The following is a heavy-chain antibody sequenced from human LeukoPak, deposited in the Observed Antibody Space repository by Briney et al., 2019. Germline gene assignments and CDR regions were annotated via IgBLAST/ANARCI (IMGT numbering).Heavy chain of an antibody. CDR2: ISAYNGNT. J-gene: IGHJ5*02. Sequence: ASVKVSCKTSGYTLPSHGISWVRQAPGQGLEWMGWISAYNGNTNYAQKLQGRVTMTTDTSTSTAYMELRSLRSDDTAVYYCARGEDYYDAPWGQGTLVTVSS. CDR3: ARGEDYYDAP. CDR1: GYTLPSHG. D-gene: IGHD3-22*01. V-gene: IGHV1-18*01.